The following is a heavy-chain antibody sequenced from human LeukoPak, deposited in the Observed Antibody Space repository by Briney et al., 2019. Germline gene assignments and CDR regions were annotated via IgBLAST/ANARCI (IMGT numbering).Heavy chain of an antibody. J-gene: IGHJ4*02. CDR1: GYTFTSYG. Sequence: ASVKVSCKASGYTFTSYGISWVRQAPGQGLEWMGWINPNSGGTNYAQKFQGRVTMTRDTSISTAYMELSRLRSDDTAVYYCARGGSIVVVIHFDYWGQGTLVTVSS. V-gene: IGHV1-2*02. D-gene: IGHD3-22*01. CDR3: ARGGSIVVVIHFDY. CDR2: INPNSGGT.